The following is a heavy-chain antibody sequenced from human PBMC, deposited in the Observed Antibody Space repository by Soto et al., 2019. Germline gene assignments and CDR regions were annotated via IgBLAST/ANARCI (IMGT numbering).Heavy chain of an antibody. J-gene: IGHJ6*02. V-gene: IGHV4-34*01. Sequence: NPSETLSLTCAVYGGSFSGYYWSWIRQPPGKGLEWIGEINHSGSTNYNPSLKSRVTISVDTSKNQFSLKLSSVTAADTAVYYCARQNPNRNYVPYYGMDVWGQGTTVTVSS. D-gene: IGHD1-7*01. CDR2: INHSGST. CDR3: ARQNPNRNYVPYYGMDV. CDR1: GGSFSGYY.